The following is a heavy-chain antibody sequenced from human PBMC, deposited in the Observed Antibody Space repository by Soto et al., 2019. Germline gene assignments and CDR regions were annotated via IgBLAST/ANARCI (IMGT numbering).Heavy chain of an antibody. CDR2: IIPIFGTA. V-gene: IGHV1-69*01. Sequence: QVQLVQSGAEVKKPGSSVKVSCKASGGTFSSYAISWLRQAPGQGLEWLGGIIPIFGTANYAQKFQGRVTITADESTSTAYMELSSLRSEDTAVYYCASQNPRYSGSYTSYYYGMDVWGQGPTVTVSS. CDR3: ASQNPRYSGSYTSYYYGMDV. CDR1: GGTFSSYA. J-gene: IGHJ6*02. D-gene: IGHD1-26*01.